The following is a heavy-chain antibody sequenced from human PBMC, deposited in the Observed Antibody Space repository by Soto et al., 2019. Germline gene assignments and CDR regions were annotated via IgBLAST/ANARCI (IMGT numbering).Heavy chain of an antibody. CDR2: IFYSGTT. CDR1: GDSISSADYY. D-gene: IGHD1-1*01. V-gene: IGHV4-30-4*01. Sequence: SETLSLTCTVSGDSISSADYYWSWIRQTPGKGLEWIGRIFYSGTTYYNPSLKSRLTISVDTSKNHFSLRLTSVTAADTAVYYCARDLWVEPELYYYGMDVWGQGTTVTVSS. J-gene: IGHJ6*02. CDR3: ARDLWVEPELYYYGMDV.